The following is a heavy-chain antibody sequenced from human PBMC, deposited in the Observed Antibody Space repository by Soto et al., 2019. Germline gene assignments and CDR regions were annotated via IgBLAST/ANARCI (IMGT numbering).Heavy chain of an antibody. CDR2: IFYSGTT. CDR1: GDSISSADYY. D-gene: IGHD1-1*01. V-gene: IGHV4-30-4*01. Sequence: SETLSLTCTVSGDSISSADYYWSWIRQTPGKGLEWIGRIFYSGTTYYNPSLKSRLTISVDTSKNHFSLRLTSVTAADTAVYYCARDLWVEPELYYYGMDVWGQGTTVTVSS. J-gene: IGHJ6*02. CDR3: ARDLWVEPELYYYGMDV.